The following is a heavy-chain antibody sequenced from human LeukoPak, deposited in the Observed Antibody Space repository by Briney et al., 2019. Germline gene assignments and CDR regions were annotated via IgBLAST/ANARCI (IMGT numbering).Heavy chain of an antibody. V-gene: IGHV1-18*01. D-gene: IGHD5-12*01. Sequence: ASPKDSCEPSRYTFSGSGICSVRQTPEQGVERMGWISAYNGNTNYAHKLQGRVTMTTDTSTSTAYMQLSSLRSDDTAVYYCAREWYSGYDYFDYWGQGTRVTVSS. J-gene: IGHJ4*02. CDR2: ISAYNGNT. CDR3: AREWYSGYDYFDY. CDR1: RYTFSGSG.